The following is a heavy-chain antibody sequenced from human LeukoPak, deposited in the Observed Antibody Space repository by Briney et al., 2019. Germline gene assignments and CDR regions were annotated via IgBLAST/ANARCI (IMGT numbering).Heavy chain of an antibody. J-gene: IGHJ4*02. Sequence: GGSLRLSCAASGLTVSSSYMSWVRQAPGKGLEWVSFMYGAANIYYADSVKGRFTISRDNSNNMLYLQMNSLEAADTAVYYCGRGVLGVKPLDYWGQGTLVTVSS. V-gene: IGHV3-53*01. CDR3: GRGVLGVKPLDY. CDR2: MYGAANI. D-gene: IGHD3-10*01. CDR1: GLTVSSSY.